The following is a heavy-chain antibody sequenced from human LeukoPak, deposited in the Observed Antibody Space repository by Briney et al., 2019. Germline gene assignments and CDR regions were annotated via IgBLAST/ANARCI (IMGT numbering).Heavy chain of an antibody. V-gene: IGHV3-21*01. Sequence: GGSLRLSCAASGFTFTTYWMSWVRQAPGKGLEWVSSISSSSSYIYYADSVKGRFTISRDNAKNSLYLQMNSLRAEDTAVYYCAELGITMIGGVWGKGTTVTISS. D-gene: IGHD3-10*02. CDR2: ISSSSSYI. CDR3: AELGITMIGGV. CDR1: GFTFTTYW. J-gene: IGHJ6*04.